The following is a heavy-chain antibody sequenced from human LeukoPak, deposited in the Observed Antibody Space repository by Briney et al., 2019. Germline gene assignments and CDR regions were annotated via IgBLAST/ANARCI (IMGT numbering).Heavy chain of an antibody. CDR2: ISSSGSTI. CDR1: GFTFSSYE. CDR3: AELGITMIGGV. Sequence: GGSLRLSCAASGFTFSSYEMNWVRQAPGKGLEWVSYISSSGSTIYYADSVKGRFTISRDNTYNSVFLQMNSLRGEDTAVYYCAELGITMIGGVWGKGTTVTISS. V-gene: IGHV3-48*03. D-gene: IGHD3-10*02. J-gene: IGHJ6*04.